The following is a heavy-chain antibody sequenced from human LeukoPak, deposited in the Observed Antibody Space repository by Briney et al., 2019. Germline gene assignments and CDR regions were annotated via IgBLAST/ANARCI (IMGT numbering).Heavy chain of an antibody. CDR3: AREVDGHFDY. CDR2: IYYSGST. CDR1: GGSISSYY. Sequence: SETLSLTCTVSGGSISSYYWSWIRQPPGKGLEWIGYIYYSGSTNYNPSLKSRVTISVDTSKNQFSLKLSSVIAADTAVYYCAREVDGHFDYWGQGTLVTVSS. J-gene: IGHJ4*02. D-gene: IGHD5-24*01. V-gene: IGHV4-59*01.